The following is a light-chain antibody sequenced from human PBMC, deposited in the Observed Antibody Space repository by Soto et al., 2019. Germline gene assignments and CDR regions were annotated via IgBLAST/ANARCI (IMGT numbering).Light chain of an antibody. Sequence: DIQMTQSPSTLSASVGDRVTITCRASQSISSWLAWYQQKPGKAPKLLIYKAYSLESGVPSRFSGRGSGTEFTLTISSLRPDDFATYYCQRYNSYSWTFGQGTKVEIK. J-gene: IGKJ1*01. CDR3: QRYNSYSWT. V-gene: IGKV1-5*03. CDR2: KAY. CDR1: QSISSW.